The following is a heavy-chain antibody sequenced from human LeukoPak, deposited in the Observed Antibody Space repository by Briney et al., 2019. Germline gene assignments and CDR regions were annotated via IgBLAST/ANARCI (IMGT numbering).Heavy chain of an antibody. J-gene: IGHJ5*02. CDR3: ARVTTVTRSPWSWGPKKIGQEVNWFDP. CDR2: ISPYNADT. D-gene: IGHD4-17*01. V-gene: IGHV1-18*01. CDR1: GYTFISYS. Sequence: ASVTVSCKASGYTFISYSISWVRQAPGQGLEWMGWISPYNADTNYSQNFQGRVTMTTDRSTRTAYMELRNLRSDDTAVYYCARVTTVTRSPWSWGPKKIGQEVNWFDPWGQGTLITVS.